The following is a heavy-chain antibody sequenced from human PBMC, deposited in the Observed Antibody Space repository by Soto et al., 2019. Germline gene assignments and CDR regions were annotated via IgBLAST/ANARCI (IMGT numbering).Heavy chain of an antibody. CDR3: AKVVGLDLQRDFDFDY. CDR2: MSGSGDST. Sequence: EVQLLESGGRLVQPGGSLRLSCAASRFTLSIYAMSWVRQAPGKGLEWVSGMSGSGDSTYYADFVKGRFTISRDNSKNTLFLQMNSLRADDTAVYYCAKVVGLDLQRDFDFDYWGQGTLVTVSS. J-gene: IGHJ4*02. V-gene: IGHV3-23*01. CDR1: RFTLSIYA. D-gene: IGHD1-7*01.